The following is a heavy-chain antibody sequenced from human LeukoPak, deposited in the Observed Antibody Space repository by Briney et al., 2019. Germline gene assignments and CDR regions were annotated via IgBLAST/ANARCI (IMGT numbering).Heavy chain of an antibody. J-gene: IGHJ4*02. CDR3: AREKSRYKYGYSY. D-gene: IGHD5-18*01. Sequence: ASVKVSCKASGYNFISYDINWVRQAPGQGLEWMGWISAYNGNTNYAQRLQGRVTMTTDTSTSTAYMELRSLRSDDTAVYYCAREKSRYKYGYSYWGQGTLVTVSS. V-gene: IGHV1-18*01. CDR2: ISAYNGNT. CDR1: GYNFISYD.